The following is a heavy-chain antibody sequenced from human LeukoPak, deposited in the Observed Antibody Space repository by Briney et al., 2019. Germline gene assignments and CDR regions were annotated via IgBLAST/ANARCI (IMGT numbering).Heavy chain of an antibody. D-gene: IGHD1-7*01. V-gene: IGHV4-59*12. Sequence: TSETLSLTCTVSGGSISSYYWSWIRQPPGKGLEWIGYIYHSGSTYYNPSLKSRVTISVDRSKNQFSLKLSSVTAADTAVYYCARGVTGTADYFDYWGQGTLVTVSS. CDR1: GGSISSYY. CDR3: ARGVTGTADYFDY. J-gene: IGHJ4*02. CDR2: IYHSGST.